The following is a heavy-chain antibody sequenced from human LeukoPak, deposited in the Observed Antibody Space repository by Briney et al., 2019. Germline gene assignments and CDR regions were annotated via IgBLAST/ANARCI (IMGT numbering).Heavy chain of an antibody. J-gene: IGHJ4*02. CDR1: GFTFIKYS. V-gene: IGHV3-23*01. Sequence: GGSLRLSCAASGFTFIKYSMTWVRQAPGKGLEWVSAITGSGAFTDYADSVKGRFTISRDNSKSTLYLQMNSLRAEDTAVYYCARRSAESSGYFDYWGQGTRVTVSS. D-gene: IGHD6-19*01. CDR3: ARRSAESSGYFDY. CDR2: ITGSGAFT.